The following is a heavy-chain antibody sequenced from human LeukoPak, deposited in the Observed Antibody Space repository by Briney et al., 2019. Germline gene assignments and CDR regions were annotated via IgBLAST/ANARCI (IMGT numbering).Heavy chain of an antibody. Sequence: PGGSLRLSCVVSGIPFSDFYMNWIRQAPGKGLEWISYISSSSSYTVYAESVKGRFTISRDNAKSALYLQMNDLRVDDTALYYCAAGTAADYWGQGTLVLVSS. CDR3: AAGTAADY. J-gene: IGHJ4*02. V-gene: IGHV3-11*03. CDR2: ISSSSSYT. CDR1: GIPFSDFY. D-gene: IGHD6-13*01.